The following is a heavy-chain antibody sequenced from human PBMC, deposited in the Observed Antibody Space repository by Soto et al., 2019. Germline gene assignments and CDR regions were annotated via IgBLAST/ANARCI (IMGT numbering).Heavy chain of an antibody. J-gene: IGHJ4*02. CDR2: TRNKANSYTT. D-gene: IGHD3-9*01. CDR3: ARVDRYQLDY. Sequence: PGGSLRLSCAASGFTFSDHYMDWVRQAPGKGLEWVGRTRNKANSYTTEYAASVKGRFSISRDESKNSLYLQMNSLKTEDTAVYYCARVDRYQLDYWGQGTLVTVSS. CDR1: GFTFSDHY. V-gene: IGHV3-72*01.